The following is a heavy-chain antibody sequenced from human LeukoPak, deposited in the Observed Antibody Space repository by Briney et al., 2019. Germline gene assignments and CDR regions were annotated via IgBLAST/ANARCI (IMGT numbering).Heavy chain of an antibody. V-gene: IGHV3-30*03. CDR1: GFTFSSYG. Sequence: PGRSLRLSCAASGFTFSSYGMHWVRQAPGKGLEWVAVISYDGSNKYYADSVKGRFTISRDNSKNTLYLQMNSLRAEDTAVYYCARDGGGDFWSGYYTSFFDYWGQGTLVTVSS. CDR2: ISYDGSNK. D-gene: IGHD3-3*01. CDR3: ARDGGGDFWSGYYTSFFDY. J-gene: IGHJ4*02.